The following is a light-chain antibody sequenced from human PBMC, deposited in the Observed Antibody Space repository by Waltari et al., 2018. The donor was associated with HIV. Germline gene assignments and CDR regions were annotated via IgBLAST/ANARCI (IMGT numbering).Light chain of an antibody. Sequence: DSLAVSLGERATVNCKSSQSVLYSSKNKNYLAWYQQKPGQPPKLLIYWASTRESGVPDRFSGSGSGTDFTLTISSLQAEDVAVYYCQQYYGTPPTFGQGTKVEIK. V-gene: IGKV4-1*01. CDR2: WAS. CDR3: QQYYGTPPT. J-gene: IGKJ1*01. CDR1: QSVLYSSKNKNY.